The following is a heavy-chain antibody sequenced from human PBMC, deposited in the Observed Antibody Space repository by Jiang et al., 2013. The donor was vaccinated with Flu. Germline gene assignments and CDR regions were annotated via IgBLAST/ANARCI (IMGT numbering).Heavy chain of an antibody. CDR2: TYFRSKWYY. Sequence: QTLSLTCAISGDSVSSNSAAWIWIRQFPSRGLEWLGRTYFRSKWYYDYAESVKSRITINPDTSKNQFSLQLNSVTPEDTAVYYCSKAVGGSGSDYWGQGTLVTVSS. CDR1: GDSVSSNSAA. J-gene: IGHJ4*02. V-gene: IGHV6-1*01. CDR3: SKAVGGSGSDY. D-gene: IGHD3-10*01.